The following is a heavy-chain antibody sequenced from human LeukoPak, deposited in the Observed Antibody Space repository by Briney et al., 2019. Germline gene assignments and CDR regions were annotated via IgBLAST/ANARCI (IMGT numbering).Heavy chain of an antibody. CDR3: ARDTAMVSLDP. CDR1: GGSISSYY. J-gene: IGHJ5*02. D-gene: IGHD5-18*01. CDR2: IYYSGST. V-gene: IGHV4-59*01. Sequence: SETLSLTRTVSGGSISSYYWSWIRQPPGKGLEWIGYIYYSGSTNYNPSLKSRVTISVDTSKNQFSLKLSSVTAADTAVYYCARDTAMVSLDPWGQGTLVTVSS.